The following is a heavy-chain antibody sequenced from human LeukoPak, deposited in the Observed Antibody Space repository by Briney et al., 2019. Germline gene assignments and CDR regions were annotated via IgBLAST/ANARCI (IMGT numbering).Heavy chain of an antibody. Sequence: SETLSLTCTVSGGSISSGGYYWSWIRQPPGKGLEWIGYIYHSGSTYYNPSLKRRVTISVDRSKNQFSLKLSSVTAADTAVYYCAREIAAAGVYYYGMDVWGQGTTVTVSS. J-gene: IGHJ6*02. CDR3: AREIAAAGVYYYGMDV. CDR2: IYHSGST. D-gene: IGHD6-13*01. V-gene: IGHV4-30-2*01. CDR1: GGSISSGGYY.